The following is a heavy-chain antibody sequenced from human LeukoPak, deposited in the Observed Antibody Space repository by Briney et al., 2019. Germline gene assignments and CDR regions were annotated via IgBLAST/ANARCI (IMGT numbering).Heavy chain of an antibody. J-gene: IGHJ6*03. D-gene: IGHD4-17*01. CDR3: ARAYGDCNDLLVYYYMDV. V-gene: IGHV1-18*01. Sequence: ASVKVSCKASGYTFTSYGISWVRQAPGQGLEWMGWISAYNGNTNYAQKLQGRVTMTTDTSRSTAYVELRRLRSDDTAVYYCARAYGDCNDLLVYYYMDVWGKGTTVTVSS. CDR2: ISAYNGNT. CDR1: GYTFTSYG.